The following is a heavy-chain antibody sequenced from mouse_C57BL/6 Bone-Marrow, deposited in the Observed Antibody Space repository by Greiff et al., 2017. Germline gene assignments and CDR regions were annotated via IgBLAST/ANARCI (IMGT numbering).Heavy chain of an antibody. CDR2: ISSGGSYT. V-gene: IGHV5-6*01. CDR1: GFTFSSYG. D-gene: IGHD1-1*01. CDR3: ARQDYGDY. J-gene: IGHJ2*01. Sequence: EVKLMESGGDLVKPGGSLKLSCAASGFTFSSYGMSWVRQTPAKRREWVATISSGGSYTYYPDSVKGRFTISRDNAKNTLYLQMSSLKAEDTAMYYCARQDYGDYWGQGTTLTVSS.